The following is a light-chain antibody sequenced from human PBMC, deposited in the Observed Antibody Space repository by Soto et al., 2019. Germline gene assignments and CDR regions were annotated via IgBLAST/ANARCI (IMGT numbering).Light chain of an antibody. J-gene: IGKJ5*01. Sequence: DIQLTQSPSSLSASVGERVTITCRANQSISSYLNWYQQKPGKAPKLLIYAASSVQSGVPLRFSGTGSGTDFTLTISSLQPEDFATYYCEQTYSTPVTFGQGTRLEI. CDR3: EQTYSTPVT. V-gene: IGKV1-39*01. CDR2: AAS. CDR1: QSISSY.